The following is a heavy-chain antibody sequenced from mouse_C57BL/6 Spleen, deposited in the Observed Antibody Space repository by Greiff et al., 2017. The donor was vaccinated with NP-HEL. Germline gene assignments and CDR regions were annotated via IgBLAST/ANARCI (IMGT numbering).Heavy chain of an antibody. J-gene: IGHJ1*03. CDR3: ARATEGYFDV. Sequence: EVQLVESGGGLVKPGGSLKLSCAASGFTFSDYGMHWVRQAPEKGLEWVAYISSGSSTIYYADTVKGRFTISRDNAKNTRFLQMTSLRSEDTAMYYCARATEGYFDVWGTGTTVTVSS. V-gene: IGHV5-17*01. D-gene: IGHD1-1*01. CDR1: GFTFSDYG. CDR2: ISSGSSTI.